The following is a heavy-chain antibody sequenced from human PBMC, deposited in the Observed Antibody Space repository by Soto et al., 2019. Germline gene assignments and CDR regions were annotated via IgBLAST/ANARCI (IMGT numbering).Heavy chain of an antibody. CDR2: INPNSGGT. CDR3: ARVIAAAGTRYYYGMDV. CDR1: GYTFTGYY. V-gene: IGHV1-2*02. D-gene: IGHD6-13*01. J-gene: IGHJ6*02. Sequence: QVQLAQSGAEVKKPGASVKVSCKASGYTFTGYYMHWVRQAPGQGLEWMGWINPNSGGTNYAQKFQGRVTMTRDTSISTAYMELSRLRSDDTAVYYCARVIAAAGTRYYYGMDVWGQGTTVTVSS.